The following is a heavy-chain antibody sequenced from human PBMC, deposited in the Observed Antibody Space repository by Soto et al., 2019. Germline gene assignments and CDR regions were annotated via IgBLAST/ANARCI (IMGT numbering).Heavy chain of an antibody. CDR3: ASEKTAMVTVDY. V-gene: IGHV3-11*01. D-gene: IGHD5-18*01. J-gene: IGHJ4*02. CDR2: ITSSGSTI. CDR1: GGNFSDYY. Sequence: GGSLRLSYAAAGGNFSDYYMSWIRQAPGKGLEWVSYITSSGSTIYYADSVKGRFTISRDNAKNSLYLQMNSLRAEDTAVYYCASEKTAMVTVDYWGQGTLVTVFS.